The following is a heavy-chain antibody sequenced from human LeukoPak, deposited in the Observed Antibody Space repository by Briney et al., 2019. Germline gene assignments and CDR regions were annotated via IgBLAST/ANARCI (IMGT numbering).Heavy chain of an antibody. J-gene: IGHJ3*02. CDR2: IYYSGST. D-gene: IGHD3-9*01. V-gene: IGHV4-59*01. CDR3: AGAGWGYFDWLLSPVVFDI. Sequence: SETLSLTCTVSGGSISSYYWSWIRQPPGKGLEWIGYIYYSGSTNYNPSLKSRVTISVDTSKNQFSLKLSSVTAADTAVYYCAGAGWGYFDWLLSPVVFDIWGQGTMVPV. CDR1: GGSISSYY.